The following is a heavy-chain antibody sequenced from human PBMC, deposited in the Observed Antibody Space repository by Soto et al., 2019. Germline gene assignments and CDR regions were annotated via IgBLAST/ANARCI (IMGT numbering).Heavy chain of an antibody. J-gene: IGHJ5*02. CDR2: INHSGST. Sequence: QVQLQQWGAGLLKPSETLSLTCAVYGGSFSGYYWSWIRQPPGKGLEWIGEINHSGSTNYNPSLKSRVTISVDTSKNQFSLKLSSVTAADTAVYYCARGRKSLWFGGNWFDPWGQGTLVTVSS. CDR3: ARGRKSLWFGGNWFDP. CDR1: GGSFSGYY. D-gene: IGHD3-10*01. V-gene: IGHV4-34*01.